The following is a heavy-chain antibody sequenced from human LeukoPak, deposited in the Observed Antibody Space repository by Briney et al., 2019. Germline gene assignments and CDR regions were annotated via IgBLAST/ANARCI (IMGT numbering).Heavy chain of an antibody. D-gene: IGHD2-2*01. CDR3: ARDLIVVVPAAPYGMDV. Sequence: SETLSLTCAVYGGSFSGYYWSWIRQAPGKGLEWIGEINHSGSTNYNPSLKSRVTISVDTSKNQFSLKLSSVTAADTAVYYCARDLIVVVPAAPYGMDVWGQGTTVTVSS. CDR2: INHSGST. J-gene: IGHJ6*02. V-gene: IGHV4-34*01. CDR1: GGSFSGYY.